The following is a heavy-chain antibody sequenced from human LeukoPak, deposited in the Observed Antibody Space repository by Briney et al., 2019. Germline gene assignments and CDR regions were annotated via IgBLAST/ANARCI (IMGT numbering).Heavy chain of an antibody. CDR3: ARVGSGCFGY. Sequence: PSETLSLTCTVSGGSISSYYWSWIRQPPGKGLEWIGYIYYSGNTNDNPSLKSRVTISIDTSKNQFSLKLRSVTAADTAVYYCARVGSGCFGYWGQGTLVTVSS. CDR2: IYYSGNT. V-gene: IGHV4-59*01. CDR1: GGSISSYY. D-gene: IGHD6-25*01. J-gene: IGHJ4*02.